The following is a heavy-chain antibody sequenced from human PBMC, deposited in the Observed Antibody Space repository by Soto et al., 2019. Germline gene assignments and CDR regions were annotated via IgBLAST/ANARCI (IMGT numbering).Heavy chain of an antibody. CDR2: ITTSGSTI. J-gene: IGHJ6*02. CDR1: GFTFSSHE. V-gene: IGHV3-48*03. Sequence: LRLSCAASGFTFSSHEMNWVRQAPGKGLEWVSYITTSGSTIYYADSVKGRFTISRDNAKNSLYLQMNSLRVEDTAVYYCAREFSVISVSGIDVCGQRTTVTVSS. D-gene: IGHD2-21*01. CDR3: AREFSVISVSGIDV.